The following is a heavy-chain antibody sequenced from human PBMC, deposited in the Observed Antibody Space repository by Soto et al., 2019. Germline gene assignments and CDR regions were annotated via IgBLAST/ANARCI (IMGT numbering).Heavy chain of an antibody. CDR2: IYHSGST. Sequence: PSETLSLTCAVSSGSISSSNWWSWVRQPPGKGLEWIGEIYHSGSTNYNPSLKSRVTISVDKSKNQFSLKLSSVTAADTAVYYYARARGKQWGGGEGYVYWGQGTLVTVSS. CDR3: ARARGKQWGGGEGYVY. CDR1: SGSISSSNW. V-gene: IGHV4-4*02. J-gene: IGHJ4*02. D-gene: IGHD6-19*01.